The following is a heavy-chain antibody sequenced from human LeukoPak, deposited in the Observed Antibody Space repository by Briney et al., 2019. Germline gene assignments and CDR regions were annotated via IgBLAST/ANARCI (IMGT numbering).Heavy chain of an antibody. CDR1: GFTFSGYD. CDR3: ARDEWSTNLWFDGMDV. J-gene: IGHJ6*02. V-gene: IGHV3-7*01. D-gene: IGHD3-10*01. CDR2: IKQDGSEK. Sequence: GGSLRLSCVASGFTFSGYDMNWVRQAPGKGLEWVANIKQDGSEKYYVDSVKGRFTISRDNAKNSLYLQMNSLRAEDTAVYYCARDEWSTNLWFDGMDVWGQGTTVTVSS.